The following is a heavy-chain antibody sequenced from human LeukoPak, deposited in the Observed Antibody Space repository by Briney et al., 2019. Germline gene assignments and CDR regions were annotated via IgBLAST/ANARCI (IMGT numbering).Heavy chain of an antibody. CDR1: GFTFSSYW. Sequence: GGSLRLSCAASGFTFSSYWMSWVRQAPGKGLEWVANIKQDGSEKYYADSVKGRFTISRDNSKNTLYLQMNSLRAEDTAVYYCAKDPLYAYDSSGYYYGGGFDYWGQGTLVTVSS. D-gene: IGHD3-22*01. CDR2: IKQDGSEK. CDR3: AKDPLYAYDSSGYYYGGGFDY. J-gene: IGHJ4*02. V-gene: IGHV3-7*01.